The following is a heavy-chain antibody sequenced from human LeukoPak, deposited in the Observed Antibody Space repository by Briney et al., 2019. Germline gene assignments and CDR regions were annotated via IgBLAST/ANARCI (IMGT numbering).Heavy chain of an antibody. CDR2: IYYSGST. J-gene: IGHJ4*02. CDR3: ARPVDKAESFDY. Sequence: SETLSLTCTVSGGSISSSSYYWGWPRQPPGKGLEWIGSIYYSGSTYYNPSLKSRVTISVDTSKNQFSLKLSSVTAADTAVYYCARPVDKAESFDYWGQGTLVTVSS. D-gene: IGHD5-12*01. V-gene: IGHV4-39*01. CDR1: GGSISSSSYY.